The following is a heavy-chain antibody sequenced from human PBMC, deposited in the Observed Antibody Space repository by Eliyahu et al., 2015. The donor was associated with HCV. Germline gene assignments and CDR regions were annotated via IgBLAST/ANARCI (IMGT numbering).Heavy chain of an antibody. CDR3: ARRTGAMTTIDTYPFES. CDR1: GGSFSGYS. D-gene: IGHD5-24*01. V-gene: IGHV4-34*01. CDR2: INHSRST. J-gene: IGHJ4*02. Sequence: QVQLQQWGAGLLKPLETLSLTCAVYGGSFSGYSYSWIRXPPGKGLEWIGEINHSRSTNYXPSLKIRVTMSLDTSKKQFSLRLSFVTAADTAVYYCARRTGAMTTIDTYPFESWGQGTLVTVSS.